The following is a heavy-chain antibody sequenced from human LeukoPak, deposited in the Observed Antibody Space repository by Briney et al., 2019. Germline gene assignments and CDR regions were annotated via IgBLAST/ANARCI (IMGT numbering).Heavy chain of an antibody. V-gene: IGHV4-59*01. Sequence: PSETLSLTCTVSGGSISSNFCSWIWLPPGKGLEWIGNIYYGGSTRYNPSLKSRVSISVDTSKNQFSLKLTSVTAADTAVYYCARFCSGGSCPDVWGQGTTVSVSS. CDR2: IYYGGST. CDR1: GGSISSNF. CDR3: ARFCSGGSCPDV. J-gene: IGHJ6*02. D-gene: IGHD2-15*01.